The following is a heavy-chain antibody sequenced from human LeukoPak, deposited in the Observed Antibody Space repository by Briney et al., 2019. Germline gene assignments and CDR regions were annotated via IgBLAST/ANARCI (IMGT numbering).Heavy chain of an antibody. J-gene: IGHJ4*02. V-gene: IGHV3-49*04. CDR2: IRSKAYGGTT. D-gene: IGHD3-22*01. Sequence: GGSLRLSCTASGFTFGDYAMSWVRQAPGKWLEWVGFIRSKAYGGTTEYAASVKGRFTISRDDSKSIAYLQMNSLKTEDTAVYYCTRSDYYDSSGYYHFDYWGQGTLVTVSS. CDR1: GFTFGDYA. CDR3: TRSDYYDSSGYYHFDY.